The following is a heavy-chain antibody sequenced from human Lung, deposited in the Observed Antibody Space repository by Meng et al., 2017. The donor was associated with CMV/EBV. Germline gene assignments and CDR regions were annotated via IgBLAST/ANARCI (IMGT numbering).Heavy chain of an antibody. Sequence: QITWKESGPTLVKPTQTLTLTCTFSGFSLRTSGVGVAWIRQPPGKSREWLALVYWDDDKRYRPSLRSRLTITKDTSKNQVVLLMTDMDPEDTGTYYCAHRPTDYGSKCDYWRQGTLGTVS. CDR1: GFSLRTSGVG. CDR3: AHRPTDYGSKCDY. V-gene: IGHV2-5*02. D-gene: IGHD3-16*01. CDR2: VYWDDDK. J-gene: IGHJ4*02.